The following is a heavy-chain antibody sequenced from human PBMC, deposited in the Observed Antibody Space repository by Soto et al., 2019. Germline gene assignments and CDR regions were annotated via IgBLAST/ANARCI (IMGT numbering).Heavy chain of an antibody. CDR2: IYYSGST. J-gene: IGHJ6*02. D-gene: IGHD3-16*02. CDR3: ARDFLDLSRDYYYGMDV. CDR1: GGSISSYY. V-gene: IGHV4-59*01. Sequence: KPSETLSLTCTVSGGSISSYYWSWIRQPPGKGLEWIGYIYYSGSTNYNPSLKSRVTISVDTSKNQFSLKLSSVTAADTAVYYCARDFLDLSRDYYYGMDVWGQGTTVTVSS.